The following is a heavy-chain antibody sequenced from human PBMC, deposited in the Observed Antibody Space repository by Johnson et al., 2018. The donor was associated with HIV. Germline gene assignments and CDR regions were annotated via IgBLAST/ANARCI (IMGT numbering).Heavy chain of an antibody. CDR2: IKSKTDGGTT. CDR3: TTEGTGRVYHFWSGYSYDAFDI. V-gene: IGHV3-15*01. D-gene: IGHD3-3*01. CDR1: GFTFSNAW. J-gene: IGHJ3*02. Sequence: VQLVESGGCVVRPGGSLRLSYAASGFTFSNAWMSWVRQAPGKGLEWVGRIKSKTDGGTTDYAAPVKGRFTISRDDSKNTLYLQMNSLKTEDTAVYYCTTEGTGRVYHFWSGYSYDAFDIWGQGTMVTVSS.